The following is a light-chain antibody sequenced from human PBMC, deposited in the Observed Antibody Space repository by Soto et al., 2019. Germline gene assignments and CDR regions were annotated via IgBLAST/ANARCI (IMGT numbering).Light chain of an antibody. J-gene: IGKJ3*01. CDR1: QSISSW. Sequence: DIQMTQSPSTLSASVGDRVNITCRASQSISSWLAWYQQKAGEAPKLLMYKASTLDSGVPSRFSGSGPGTEFTLTISSLQPEDFATYYCQQYNNYAFTFGPGTKVDFK. CDR3: QQYNNYAFT. V-gene: IGKV1-5*03. CDR2: KAS.